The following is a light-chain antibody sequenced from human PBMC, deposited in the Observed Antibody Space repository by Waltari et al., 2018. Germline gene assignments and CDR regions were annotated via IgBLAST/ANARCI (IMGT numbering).Light chain of an antibody. CDR2: WAS. CDR3: QQYITSPVT. V-gene: IGKV4-1*01. J-gene: IGKJ5*01. Sequence: IVMTQSPDSLAVSLGERATINCKSTQTVLYSSNNKNYLAWYQQKPRQPPKLLIYWASTRESGVPDRFSGSGSGTDFTLTISSLQAEDVAVYYCQQYITSPVTFGQGTRLEIK. CDR1: QTVLYSSNNKNY.